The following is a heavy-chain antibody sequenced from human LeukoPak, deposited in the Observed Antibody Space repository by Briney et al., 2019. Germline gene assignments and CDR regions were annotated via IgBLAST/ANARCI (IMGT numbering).Heavy chain of an antibody. CDR2: ISYDGNNK. D-gene: IGHD1-26*01. CDR1: GFTFSNYG. CDR3: ARDAVGATYGDY. Sequence: PGRSLRLSCAASGFTFSNYGMHWVRQAPGKGLEWVAVISYDGNNKYYADSVKGRFTISRDNSKNTLYLQMNSLTAEDTALYYCARDAVGATYGDYWGQGTLVTVSS. V-gene: IGHV3-30*03. J-gene: IGHJ4*02.